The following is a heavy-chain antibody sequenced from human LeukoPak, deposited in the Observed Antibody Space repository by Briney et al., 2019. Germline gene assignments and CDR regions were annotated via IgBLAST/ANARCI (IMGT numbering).Heavy chain of an antibody. J-gene: IGHJ6*04. V-gene: IGHV3-64D*06. CDR3: VKVGISGASYYYGMDV. CDR2: ISSNGGST. Sequence: PGGSLRLSCSASGFTFSSYAMHWVRQAPGEGLEYVSAISSNGGSTYYADSVKGRFTISRDNSKNTLYLQMSSLRAEDPAVYYCVKVGISGASYYYGMDVWGKGTTVTVSS. D-gene: IGHD3-10*01. CDR1: GFTFSSYA.